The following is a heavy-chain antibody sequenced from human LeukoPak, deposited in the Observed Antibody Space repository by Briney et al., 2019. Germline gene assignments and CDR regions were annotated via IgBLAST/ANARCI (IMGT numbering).Heavy chain of an antibody. CDR2: ISGSGGRT. J-gene: IGHJ4*02. CDR1: GFTSSSYA. D-gene: IGHD3-22*01. V-gene: IGHV3-23*01. CDR3: AKVGSGYYSSFDY. Sequence: GGSLRLSCAASGFTSSSYAMSRVRQAPGRGLECVSGISGSGGRTDYADSVKGRFTISRDNSKNTVYLQMNSLRAEDTAVYYCAKVGSGYYSSFDYWGQGTLVTVSS.